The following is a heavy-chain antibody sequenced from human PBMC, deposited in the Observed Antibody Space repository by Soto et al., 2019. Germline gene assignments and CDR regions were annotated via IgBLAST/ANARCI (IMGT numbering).Heavy chain of an antibody. V-gene: IGHV3-23*01. CDR3: AKDQPERGGYNGYY. CDR1: GFTFSSYA. J-gene: IGHJ4*02. Sequence: GGSLRLSCAASGFTFSSYAMSWVRQAPGKGLEWVSAISGSGGGTYYADSVKGRFTISRDNSKNTLYLQMNSLRAEDTAVYYCAKDQPERGGYNGYYWGQGTLVTVS. D-gene: IGHD5-12*01. CDR2: ISGSGGGT.